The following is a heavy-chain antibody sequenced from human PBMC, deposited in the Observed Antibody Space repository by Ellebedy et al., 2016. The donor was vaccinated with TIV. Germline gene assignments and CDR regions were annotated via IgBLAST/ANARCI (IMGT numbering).Heavy chain of an antibody. D-gene: IGHD1-26*01. Sequence: SETLSLTCTVSGGSISSGDYYWSWIRQPPGKGLEWIGYIYYSGSTYYNPSLKSRVTISVDTSKNQFSLKLSSVTAADTAMYYCARSREGATLDYWGQGTLVTVSS. CDR3: ARSREGATLDY. J-gene: IGHJ4*02. CDR1: GGSISSGDYY. CDR2: IYYSGST. V-gene: IGHV4-30-4*01.